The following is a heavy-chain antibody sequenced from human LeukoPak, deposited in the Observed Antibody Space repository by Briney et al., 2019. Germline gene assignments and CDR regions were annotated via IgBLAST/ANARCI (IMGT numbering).Heavy chain of an antibody. D-gene: IGHD3-10*01. CDR1: GFTLSNYA. Sequence: PGGSLRLSCAASGFTLSNYAMNWVRQVPGKGLEWVSGISGSDGSTYYADSVKGRFTISRDNSKNTLDLQMNSLRAEDTAVYHCAKGNGSGSWLVDVWGKGTTVTVSS. CDR3: AKGNGSGSWLVDV. J-gene: IGHJ6*04. CDR2: ISGSDGST. V-gene: IGHV3-23*01.